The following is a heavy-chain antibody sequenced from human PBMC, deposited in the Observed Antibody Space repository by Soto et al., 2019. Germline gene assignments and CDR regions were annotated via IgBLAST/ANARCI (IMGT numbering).Heavy chain of an antibody. Sequence: QVTLKESGPVLVKPTETLTLTCTVSGFSLSNARMGVSWIRQPPGKALEWLAHIFSNDEKSYSTSLKSRLTISKYTAKSQVALTTTNNDPVHTATSYCARIRVRYQLLWPPDHEYDMDDWGQGTTVTVSS. D-gene: IGHD2-2*01. CDR1: GFSLSNARMG. V-gene: IGHV2-26*01. J-gene: IGHJ6*02. CDR3: ARIRVRYQLLWPPDHEYDMDD. CDR2: IFSNDEK.